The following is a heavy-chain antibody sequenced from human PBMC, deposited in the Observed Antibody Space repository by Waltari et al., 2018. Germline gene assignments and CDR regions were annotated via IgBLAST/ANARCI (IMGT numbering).Heavy chain of an antibody. V-gene: IGHV3-72*01. CDR1: GFTFSDHY. CDR2: VRDKANRYTT. CDR3: SYSGSYKHFQD. Sequence: EVQLVESGGGLVQPGGSLRLSCVASGFTFSDHYMDWVRQAPGEGLEWVGRVRDKANRYTTEYAASVKGRFTISRDDLKNSLFLQMNSLKTEDTAVYYCSYSGSYKHFQDWGQGTLVTVSS. D-gene: IGHD1-26*01. J-gene: IGHJ1*01.